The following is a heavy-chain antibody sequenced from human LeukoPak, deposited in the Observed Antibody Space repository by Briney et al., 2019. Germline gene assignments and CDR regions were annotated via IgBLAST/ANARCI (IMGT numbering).Heavy chain of an antibody. V-gene: IGHV3-7*01. Sequence: PGGSLRLSCAASGFTFASYAMSWVRQAPGRGLEWVANIKQDGSERYYVDSVKGRFTISRDNAKNSLYLQMDSLRAEDTAVYYCARAAHSSSAFWGQGTLVTVSS. CDR3: ARAAHSSSAF. J-gene: IGHJ4*02. CDR1: GFTFASYA. CDR2: IKQDGSER. D-gene: IGHD6-13*01.